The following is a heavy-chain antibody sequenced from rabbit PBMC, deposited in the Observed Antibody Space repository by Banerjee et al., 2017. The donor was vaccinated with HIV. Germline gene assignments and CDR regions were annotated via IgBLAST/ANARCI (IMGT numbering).Heavy chain of an antibody. V-gene: IGHV1S45*01. CDR2: IDPIFGST. Sequence: QQQLVESGGGLVQPGGSLKLSCKASGFDFSSYGVSWVRQAPGKGLEWIGYIDPIFGSTYYASWSKGRFTFSKTSSTTVTLQMTSLTAADTATYFCARDLPGVIGWNFGWWGPGTLVTVS. CDR1: GFDFSSYG. CDR3: ARDLPGVIGWNFGW. J-gene: IGHJ4*01. D-gene: IGHD1-1*01.